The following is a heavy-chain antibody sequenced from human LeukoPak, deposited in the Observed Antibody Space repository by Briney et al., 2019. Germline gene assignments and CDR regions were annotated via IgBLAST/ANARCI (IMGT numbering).Heavy chain of an antibody. CDR1: GGTFSSYA. Sequence: SVKVSCKASGGTFSSYAISWVRQAPGQGLEWMGGIIPIFGTANYAQKFQGRVTITTDESTSTAYKELSRLRSEDTAVYYCARVGIGAARPVAYFDYWGQGTLVTVSS. CDR2: IIPIFGTA. D-gene: IGHD6-6*01. V-gene: IGHV1-69*05. CDR3: ARVGIGAARPVAYFDY. J-gene: IGHJ4*02.